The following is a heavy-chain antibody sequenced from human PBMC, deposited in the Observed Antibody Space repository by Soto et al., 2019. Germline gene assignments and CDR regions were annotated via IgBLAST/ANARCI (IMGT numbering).Heavy chain of an antibody. CDR3: ARGSGVDESHYFDY. CDR2: IDYSGNT. CDR1: GASISKSDNY. V-gene: IGHV4-30-4*01. D-gene: IGHD2-8*01. Sequence: VLLEESGPGVVKPSQTLSLTCSVFGASISKSDNYWSWIRQPPGQGLQWIGYIDYSGNTVYNPSLKSRVTISLDTSKIQFSLRVTSVTAADTAMFYCARGSGVDESHYFDYWGQGTLVTVSS. J-gene: IGHJ4*02.